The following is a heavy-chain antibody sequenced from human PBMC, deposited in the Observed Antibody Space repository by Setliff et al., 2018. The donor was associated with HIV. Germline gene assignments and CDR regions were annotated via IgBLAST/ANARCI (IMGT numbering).Heavy chain of an antibody. V-gene: IGHV4-61*08. CDR3: ARRGYSGYASGWFGP. D-gene: IGHD5-12*01. J-gene: IGHJ5*02. CDR2: IYHSGGV. Sequence: PSETLSLTCTVSGGSISSGGYYWSWIRQHPGKGLEWIGYIYHSGGVNYTPSLKGRGTISLDTSKNQFSLRLTSGTAADTAVYYCARRGYSGYASGWFGPWGQGTLVTVPS. CDR1: GGSISSGGYY.